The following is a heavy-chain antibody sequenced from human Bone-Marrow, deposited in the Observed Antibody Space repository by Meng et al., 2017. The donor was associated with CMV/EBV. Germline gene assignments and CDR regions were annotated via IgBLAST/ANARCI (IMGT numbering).Heavy chain of an antibody. CDR2: IKQDGSAK. J-gene: IGHJ4*02. D-gene: IGHD3-22*01. Sequence: GGSLRLSCAASGFTFSSFWMSWVRQAPGRGLEWVANIKQDGSAKNYVDAVKGRFTISRDNAKNSLYLQMNSLRDEDTAVYYCANYDAASGYFNWGQGTLVTVSS. V-gene: IGHV3-7*01. CDR1: GFTFSSFW. CDR3: ANYDAASGYFN.